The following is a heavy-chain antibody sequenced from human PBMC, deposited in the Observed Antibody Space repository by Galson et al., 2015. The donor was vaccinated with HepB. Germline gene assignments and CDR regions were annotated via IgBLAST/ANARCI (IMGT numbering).Heavy chain of an antibody. CDR2: IIPILGIA. D-gene: IGHD6-19*01. V-gene: IGHV1-69*04. CDR3: AREWGRSGWGNDAFDI. CDR1: GGTFSSYT. Sequence: SVKVSCKASGGTFSSYTISWVRQAPGQGLEWMGRIIPILGIANYAQKFQGRVTITADKSTSTAYMELSSLRSEDTAVYYCAREWGRSGWGNDAFDIWGQGTMVTASS. J-gene: IGHJ3*02.